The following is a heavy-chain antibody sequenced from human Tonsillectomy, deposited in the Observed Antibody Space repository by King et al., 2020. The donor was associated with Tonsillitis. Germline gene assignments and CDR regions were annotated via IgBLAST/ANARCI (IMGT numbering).Heavy chain of an antibody. V-gene: IGHV5-51*01. CDR2: IYPGDSDT. J-gene: IGHJ4*02. CDR1: GYSFTYCW. Sequence: VQLVESGAEVKKPGESLKISCKGSGYSFTYCWIGWVRQMPGKSLEWMGIIYPGDSDTRYSPSFQGQVTISADKSISTAYLQWSSLKASDTAMYYCARLGSDTAMDYYFDYWGQGTLVTVS. D-gene: IGHD5-18*01. CDR3: ARLGSDTAMDYYFDY.